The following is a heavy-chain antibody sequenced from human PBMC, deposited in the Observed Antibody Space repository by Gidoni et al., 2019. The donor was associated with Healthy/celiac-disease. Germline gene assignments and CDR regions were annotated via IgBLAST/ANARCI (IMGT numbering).Heavy chain of an antibody. CDR2: ISSSSSYI. Sequence: EVQLVESGGGLVKPGGSLRLSGASSGFTFSSYSMNWVRQAPGKGLEWVSSISSSSSYIYYADSVKGRFTISRDNAKNSLYLQMNSLRAEDTAVYYCASDYDSSGYRWGQGTLVTVSS. CDR3: ASDYDSSGYR. J-gene: IGHJ4*02. V-gene: IGHV3-21*01. CDR1: GFTFSSYS. D-gene: IGHD3-22*01.